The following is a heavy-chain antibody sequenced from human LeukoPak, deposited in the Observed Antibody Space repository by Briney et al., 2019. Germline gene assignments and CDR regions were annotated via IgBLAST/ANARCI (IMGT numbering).Heavy chain of an antibody. Sequence: PGGSLRLSCAASGFTVSSNYMSWVRQAPGKGLDWVSVIYSGGSTYYADSVKGRFTISRDNSKNTLYLQMNSLRAEDTAAYYCARGHDYDSSVAYWGQGTLVNVSS. V-gene: IGHV3-66*01. CDR1: GFTVSSNY. CDR3: ARGHDYDSSVAY. CDR2: IYSGGST. D-gene: IGHD3-22*01. J-gene: IGHJ4*02.